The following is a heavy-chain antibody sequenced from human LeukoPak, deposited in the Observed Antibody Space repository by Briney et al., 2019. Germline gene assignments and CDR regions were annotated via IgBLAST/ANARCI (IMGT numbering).Heavy chain of an antibody. CDR1: GASISSSY. Sequence: SETLSLICTVSGASISSSYWSWIRQSPGKGLEWIGYIYHTGSTKYNPSLESRVTISVDTSKNQFSLKLTSVTAADTAVYYCARGYFDSRGYSNAFDYWGQGALVTVSS. CDR2: IYHTGST. V-gene: IGHV4-59*01. J-gene: IGHJ4*02. CDR3: ARGYFDSRGYSNAFDY. D-gene: IGHD3-22*01.